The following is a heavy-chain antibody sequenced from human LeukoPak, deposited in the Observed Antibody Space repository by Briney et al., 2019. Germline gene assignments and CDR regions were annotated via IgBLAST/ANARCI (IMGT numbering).Heavy chain of an antibody. CDR2: INPSGGST. V-gene: IGHV1-46*01. Sequence: ASVTVSFKASGYTFTIYYMHWVRQAPGQGLEWMGIINPSGGSTSYAQKFQGRVTMTRDMSTSTVYMELSSLRSEDTAVYYCARGESYYYMDVWGKGTTVTVSS. CDR1: GYTFTIYY. CDR3: ARGESYYYMDV. J-gene: IGHJ6*03.